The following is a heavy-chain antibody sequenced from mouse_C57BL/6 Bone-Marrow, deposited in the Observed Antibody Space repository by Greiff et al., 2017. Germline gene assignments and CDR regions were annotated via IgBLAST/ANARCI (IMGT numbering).Heavy chain of an antibody. V-gene: IGHV7-3*01. CDR2: LRNKANGYTT. J-gene: IGHJ4*01. Sequence: EVKLMESGGGLVQPGGSLSLSCAASGFTFPDYYMSWVRQPPGKALEWLGFLRNKANGYTTEYSASVKGRFTISRDNSQSILYLQMNALRAEDSATYYCARKDYYAMDYWGQGTSVTVSS. CDR3: ARKDYYAMDY. CDR1: GFTFPDYY.